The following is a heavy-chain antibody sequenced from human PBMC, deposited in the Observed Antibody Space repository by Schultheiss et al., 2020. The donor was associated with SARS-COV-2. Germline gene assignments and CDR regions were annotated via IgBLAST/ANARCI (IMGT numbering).Heavy chain of an antibody. Sequence: SETLSLTCAVYGGSFSGYYWSWIRQPPGKGLEWIGEINHSGSTNYNPSLKSRVTISVDTSKNQFSLKLSSVTAADTAVYYCARGRITIFGVGNWFDPWGQGTLVTVSS. CDR2: INHSGST. CDR1: GGSFSGYY. D-gene: IGHD3-3*01. CDR3: ARGRITIFGVGNWFDP. J-gene: IGHJ5*02. V-gene: IGHV4-34*01.